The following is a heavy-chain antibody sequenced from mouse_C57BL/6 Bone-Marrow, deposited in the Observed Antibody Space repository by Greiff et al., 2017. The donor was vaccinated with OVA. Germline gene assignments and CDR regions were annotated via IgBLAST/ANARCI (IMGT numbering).Heavy chain of an antibody. V-gene: IGHV1-75*01. D-gene: IGHD2-5*01. J-gene: IGHJ4*01. Sequence: VKLMESGPELVKPGASVKISCKASGYTFTDYYINWVKQRPGQGLEWIGWIFPGSGSTYYNEKFKGKATLTVDKSSSTAYMLLSSLTSEDSAVYFCARGDSNYRVYYYAMDYWGQGTSVTVSS. CDR2: IFPGSGST. CDR1: GYTFTDYY. CDR3: ARGDSNYRVYYYAMDY.